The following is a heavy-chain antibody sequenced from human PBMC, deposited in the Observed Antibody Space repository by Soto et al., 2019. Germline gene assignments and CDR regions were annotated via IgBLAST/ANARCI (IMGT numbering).Heavy chain of an antibody. J-gene: IGHJ3*02. V-gene: IGHV1-69*13. CDR3: ARGRVVRGVMKDAFDI. D-gene: IGHD3-10*01. CDR2: IIPIFGTA. Sequence: SVKVSCKASGGTFSSCAISWVRQAPGQGLEWMGGIIPIFGTANYAQKFQGRVTITADESTSTAYMELSSLRSEDTAVYYCARGRVVRGVMKDAFDIWGQGTMVTVSS. CDR1: GGTFSSCA.